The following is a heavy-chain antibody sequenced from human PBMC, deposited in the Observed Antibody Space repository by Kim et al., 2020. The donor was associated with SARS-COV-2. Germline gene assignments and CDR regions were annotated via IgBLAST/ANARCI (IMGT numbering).Heavy chain of an antibody. V-gene: IGHV3-23*01. CDR2: ISGSGDHT. J-gene: IGHJ5*02. CDR3: AKAIYVSGSRHGLDP. Sequence: GGSLRLSCVASGFAFSTYAMNWVRQAPGKGLEWVSGISGSGDHTVYADSVKGRFTTSRDNSKNTLFLAMNSLRADDTAVYYCAKAIYVSGSRHGLDPWGQGTLVTVSS. D-gene: IGHD3-10*01. CDR1: GFAFSTYA.